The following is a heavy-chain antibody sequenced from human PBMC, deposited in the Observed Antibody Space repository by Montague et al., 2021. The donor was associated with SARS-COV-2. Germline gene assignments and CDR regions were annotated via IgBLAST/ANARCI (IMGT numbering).Heavy chain of an antibody. CDR2: ISSRSSYI. V-gene: IGHV3-21*01. CDR3: ARVLYCSRTSCYPAGDY. Sequence: SLRLSCAASGFTFSSYSMNWVRQAPGKGLEWVSSISSRSSYIYYADSVKGRFTISRDNAKNSLYLQMNSLRAEDTAVYYCARVLYCSRTSCYPAGDYWGQGTLVTVSS. J-gene: IGHJ4*02. CDR1: GFTFSSYS. D-gene: IGHD2-2*01.